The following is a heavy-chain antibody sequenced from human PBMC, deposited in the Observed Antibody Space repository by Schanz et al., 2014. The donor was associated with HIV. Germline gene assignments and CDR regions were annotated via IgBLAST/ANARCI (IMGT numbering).Heavy chain of an antibody. V-gene: IGHV3-30*18. CDR2: ISYDGRNK. CDR3: AKGWRGYSISSLVDY. CDR1: GFSFDNYG. D-gene: IGHD6-6*01. J-gene: IGHJ4*02. Sequence: QMQLVESGGGVVRPGRSLKLSCAASGFSFDNYGMHWVRQAPGKGLEWVAVISYDGRNKLYADSVKGRFTISRDNSKNTMYLKMNSVRVDDTAVYYCAKGWRGYSISSLVDYWGQGSLVTVSS.